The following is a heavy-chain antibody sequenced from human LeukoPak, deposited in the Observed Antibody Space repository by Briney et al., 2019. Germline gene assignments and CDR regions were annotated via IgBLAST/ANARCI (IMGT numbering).Heavy chain of an antibody. V-gene: IGHV4-39*01. J-gene: IGHJ6*02. CDR2: IYYSGST. CDR3: ARSDPPPSPVNCYGPGMDV. Sequence: KTSETLSLTCTVSGGSISSSSYYWGWIRQPPGKGLEWIGSIYYSGSTYYNPSLKSRVTISVDTSKNQFSLKLSSVTAADTAVYYCARSDPPPSPVNCYGPGMDVWGQGTTVTVSS. CDR1: GGSISSSSYY. D-gene: IGHD2-21*01.